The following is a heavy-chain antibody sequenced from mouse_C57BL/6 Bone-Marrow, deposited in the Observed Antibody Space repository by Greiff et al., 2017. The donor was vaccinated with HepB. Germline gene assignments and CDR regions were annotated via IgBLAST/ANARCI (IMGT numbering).Heavy chain of an antibody. J-gene: IGHJ2*01. D-gene: IGHD2-12*01. Sequence: QVQLQQSGPELVKPGASVKISCKASGYAFSSSWMNWVKQRPGQGLEWIGRISPGDGDTNYNGKFKGKATLTADKSSSTAYMQLSSLSSEDSAVYFCARLRLGGWDLDYWGQGTTLTVSS. CDR2: ISPGDGDT. V-gene: IGHV1-82*01. CDR1: GYAFSSSW. CDR3: ARLRLGGWDLDY.